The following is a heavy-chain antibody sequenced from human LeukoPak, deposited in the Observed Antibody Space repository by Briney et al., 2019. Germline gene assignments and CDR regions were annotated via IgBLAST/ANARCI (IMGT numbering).Heavy chain of an antibody. Sequence: SETLSLTCTVSGGSISSYYWSWIRQPPGKGLEWIGYIYYSGSTNYNPSLKSRVTISVDTSKNQFSLKLTSVTAADTAVYYCASFMASYYYMDVWGKGTTVTVSS. CDR3: ASFMASYYYMDV. D-gene: IGHD5-24*01. V-gene: IGHV4-59*01. CDR2: IYYSGST. J-gene: IGHJ6*03. CDR1: GGSISSYY.